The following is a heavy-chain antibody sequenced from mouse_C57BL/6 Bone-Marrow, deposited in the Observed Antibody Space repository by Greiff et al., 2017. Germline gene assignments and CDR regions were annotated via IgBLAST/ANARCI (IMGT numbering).Heavy chain of an antibody. Sequence: EVQLVESGGGLVQPGGSMKLSCAASGFTFSDAWMDWVRQSPETGLEWVAEIRNKANNHATYYAESVKGRFTISRDDSKSSVYLQMNSLRAEDTGIYSCTSRNYYGSRGGYWGQGTTLTVSS. CDR1: GFTFSDAW. CDR2: IRNKANNHAT. V-gene: IGHV6-6*01. J-gene: IGHJ2*01. CDR3: TSRNYYGSRGGY. D-gene: IGHD1-1*01.